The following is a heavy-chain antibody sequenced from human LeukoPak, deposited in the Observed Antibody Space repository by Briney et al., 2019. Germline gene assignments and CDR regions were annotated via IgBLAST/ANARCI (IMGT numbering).Heavy chain of an antibody. CDR1: GGSISSYY. V-gene: IGHV4-59*08. CDR3: ARHDYMMVRVVITDAFDI. Sequence: SETLSLTCTVSGGSISSYYWSWIRQPPGKGLEWIGYIYNSGSTNYNPSLKSRVTISVDTSTDQFSLKLSSVTAADTAVYYCARHDYMMVRVVITDAFDIWSQGTMPTVSS. CDR2: IYNSGST. J-gene: IGHJ3*02. D-gene: IGHD3-10*01.